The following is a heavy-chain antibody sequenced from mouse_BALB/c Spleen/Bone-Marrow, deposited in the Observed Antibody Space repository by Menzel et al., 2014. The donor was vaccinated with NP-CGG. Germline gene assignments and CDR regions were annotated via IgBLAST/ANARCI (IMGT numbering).Heavy chain of an antibody. CDR1: GYTFTSYW. CDR2: IYPGNSDT. Sequence: VQLQQSGTVLARPGASVKMSCKASGYTFTSYWMNWVKQRPGQGLEWIGAIYPGNSDTSYNQKFKGKAKLTAVTSTSTAYMELSSLTNEDSAVYYCTAYYGPEGFAYWGQGTLVTVSA. J-gene: IGHJ3*01. D-gene: IGHD2-10*01. CDR3: TAYYGPEGFAY. V-gene: IGHV1-5*01.